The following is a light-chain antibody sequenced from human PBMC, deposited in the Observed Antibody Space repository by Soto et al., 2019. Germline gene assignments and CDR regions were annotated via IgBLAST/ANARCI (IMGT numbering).Light chain of an antibody. V-gene: IGLV2-14*01. CDR2: EVS. CDR3: SSYTDRNTWV. CDR1: STDIGAYTH. Sequence: SALTQPASVSGSPGQSITISCTGSSTDIGAYTHVSWYQQHPGKAPKLMIYEVSNWPTGVSNRFSGSKSGNTASLTISGLQADDEADYYCSSYTDRNTWVFGGGTKLTVL. J-gene: IGLJ3*02.